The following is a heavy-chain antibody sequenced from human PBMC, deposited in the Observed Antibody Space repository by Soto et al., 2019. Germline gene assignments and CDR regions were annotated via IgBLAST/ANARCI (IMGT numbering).Heavy chain of an antibody. CDR3: AKGVGSDFDD. CDR1: RFNFSNFA. D-gene: IGHD3-10*01. Sequence: GGSLRLSCEASRFNFSNFAMSWVRQAPGKGLEWVSAISGSGGSTYYADSVKGRFTISRDNSKNTLYLQMISLRAEDTAIYYCAKGVGSDFDDWGQGTLVTV. J-gene: IGHJ4*02. V-gene: IGHV3-23*01. CDR2: ISGSGGST.